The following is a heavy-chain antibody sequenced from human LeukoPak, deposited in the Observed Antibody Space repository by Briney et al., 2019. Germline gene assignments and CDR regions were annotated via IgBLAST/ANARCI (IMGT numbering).Heavy chain of an antibody. D-gene: IGHD1-7*01. CDR3: ARGPGITGTAPGLDV. J-gene: IGHJ6*02. Sequence: GGSLRLSCAASGFTFSSYAMHWVRQAPGKGLEWVAVISYDGSNKYYADSVKGRLTISRDNSKNTLYLQMNSLRSEDTAVYYCARGPGITGTAPGLDVWGQGTTVTVSS. CDR1: GFTFSSYA. V-gene: IGHV3-30-3*01. CDR2: ISYDGSNK.